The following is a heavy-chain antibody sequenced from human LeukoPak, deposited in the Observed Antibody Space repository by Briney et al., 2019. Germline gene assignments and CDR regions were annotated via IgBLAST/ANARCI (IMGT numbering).Heavy chain of an antibody. CDR2: IYPGDSDT. Sequence: KRGESLKISCKGSGYSFTSYWIGWVRQMPGKGLEWMGIIYPGDSDTRYSPSFQGQVTISADKSISTAYLQWSSLKVSDTAMYYCASSSDYYDSSGYPDYWGQGTLVTVSS. CDR3: ASSSDYYDSSGYPDY. CDR1: GYSFTSYW. J-gene: IGHJ4*02. V-gene: IGHV5-51*01. D-gene: IGHD3-22*01.